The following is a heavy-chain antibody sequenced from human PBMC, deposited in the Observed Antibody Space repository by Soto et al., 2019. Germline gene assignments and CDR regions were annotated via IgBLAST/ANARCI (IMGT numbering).Heavy chain of an antibody. CDR3: ARRHSFYYGMDV. CDR2: IYPGDSDT. D-gene: IGHD1-26*01. V-gene: IGHV5-51*01. Sequence: ESLKLSCKGSGYRFTSYWIVLVRQMPGKGLEWMGIIYPGDSDTRYSPSFQGQVTISADKSISTAYLQWSSLKASDTAMYYCARRHSFYYGMDVWGQGTTVTVSS. J-gene: IGHJ6*02. CDR1: GYRFTSYW.